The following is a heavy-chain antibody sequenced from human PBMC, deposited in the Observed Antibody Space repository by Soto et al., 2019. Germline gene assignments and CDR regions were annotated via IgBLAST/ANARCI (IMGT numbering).Heavy chain of an antibody. D-gene: IGHD3-3*01. CDR2: INPYKGNT. CDR1: GYSFTTNA. J-gene: IGHJ3*02. Sequence: QVQLVQSGPEVKKPGASVKVSCKASGYSFTTNAISWVRQAPGQGLEWMGWINPYKGNTKYGQKFQGRVTMTTDTSTSTAYMEVRSLRADDTAVYYCASGQQSPVTIFGVVVLSMGTFDIWGQGTMVTVSS. V-gene: IGHV1-18*01. CDR3: ASGQQSPVTIFGVVVLSMGTFDI.